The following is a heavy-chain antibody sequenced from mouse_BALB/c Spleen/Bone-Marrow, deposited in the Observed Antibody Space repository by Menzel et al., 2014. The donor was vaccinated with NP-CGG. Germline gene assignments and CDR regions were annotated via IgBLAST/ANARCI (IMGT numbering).Heavy chain of an antibody. CDR3: ARGGYYGSAMDY. CDR2: INPNTGYT. D-gene: IGHD1-1*01. J-gene: IGHJ4*01. V-gene: IGHV1-7*01. CDR1: GYTFTSYW. Sequence: VQLQESGAELAKPGASVKMSCKASGYTFTSYWMHWVKRRPGQGLEWIGYINPNTGYTEYNQKFKDKATLTADKSSSTAYMQLSSLTSEDSAVYYCARGGYYGSAMDYWGRGTSVTVSS.